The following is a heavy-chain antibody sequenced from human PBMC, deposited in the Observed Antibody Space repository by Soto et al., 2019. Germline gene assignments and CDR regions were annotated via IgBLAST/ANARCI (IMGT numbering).Heavy chain of an antibody. CDR3: ARGWDVVVGANY. CDR1: GYTFTGYY. J-gene: IGHJ4*02. CDR2: INPNSGGT. V-gene: IGHV1-2*02. Sequence: QVQLVQSGAEVKKPGATVKVSCEASGYTFTGYYMHWVRQAPGQGLEWMGWINPNSGGTNYAQKFQGRVTLTRDTSINTAYMELSSLRSDDTAVYYCARGWDVVVGANYWGQGTLVTVSS. D-gene: IGHD2-15*01.